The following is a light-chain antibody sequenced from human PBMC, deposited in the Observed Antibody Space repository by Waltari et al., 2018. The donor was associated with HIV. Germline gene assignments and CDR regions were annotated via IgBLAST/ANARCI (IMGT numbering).Light chain of an antibody. V-gene: IGLV1-47*01. CDR1: SSNIGSNF. J-gene: IGLJ3*02. Sequence: QSVLTQPPSASGTPGQRVTISCSGSSSNIGSNFVYWYKQLPGTAPKLLIYRNNQRPSGVPDRFSGSKSGTSSSLAISGLRSEDEADYYCAAWDDSLSGHWVFGGGTKVTVL. CDR2: RNN. CDR3: AAWDDSLSGHWV.